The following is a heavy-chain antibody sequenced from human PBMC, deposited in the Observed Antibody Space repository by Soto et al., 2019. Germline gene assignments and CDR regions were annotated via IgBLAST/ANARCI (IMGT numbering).Heavy chain of an antibody. J-gene: IGHJ4*02. CDR2: ISSSGTTI. Sequence: GGTLSLSCAASGFTFSSYEGNWGRQAPGKGLEWVSYISSSGTTIYYADSVKGRFTISRDNTKNSLYLQMNSLRDEDTAVYYCTRSFDDWGRGTLVTVSS. V-gene: IGHV3-48*03. CDR1: GFTFSSYE. CDR3: TRSFDD.